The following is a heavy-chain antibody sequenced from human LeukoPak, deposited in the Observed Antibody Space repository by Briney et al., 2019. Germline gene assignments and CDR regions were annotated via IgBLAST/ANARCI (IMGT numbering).Heavy chain of an antibody. J-gene: IGHJ4*02. CDR2: IIPIFGTA. CDR1: GGTFSSYA. V-gene: IGHV1-69*01. Sequence: ASVKVSCKASGGTFSSYAISWARQAPGQGLEWMGGIIPIFGTANYAQKFQGRVTITADESTSTAYMELSSLRSEDTAVYYCARAIAAAAFCDYWGQGTLVTVSS. CDR3: ARAIAAAAFCDY. D-gene: IGHD6-13*01.